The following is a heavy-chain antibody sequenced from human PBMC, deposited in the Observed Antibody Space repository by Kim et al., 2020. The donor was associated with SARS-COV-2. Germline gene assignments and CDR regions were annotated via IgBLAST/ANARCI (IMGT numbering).Heavy chain of an antibody. D-gene: IGHD3-10*01. Sequence: WVTGRVTISRDNSKNTAYLQMNSLKTEDTAVYYCTGVPPDPGSYYDAFDIWGQGTMVTVSS. V-gene: IGHV3-73*01. J-gene: IGHJ3*02. CDR3: TGVPPDPGSYYDAFDI.